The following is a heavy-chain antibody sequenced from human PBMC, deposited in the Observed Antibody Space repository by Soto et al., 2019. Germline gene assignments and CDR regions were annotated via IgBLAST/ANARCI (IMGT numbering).Heavy chain of an antibody. V-gene: IGHV4-59*01. Sequence: PSETLSLTCTVSGGSISSYYWSWIRQPPGKGLEWIGYIYYSGSTNYNPSLKSRVTISVDTSKNQFSLKLSSVTAADTAVYYCATIKNYYDSSGYYYNWFDPWGQGTLVTVSS. J-gene: IGHJ5*02. CDR1: GGSISSYY. CDR3: ATIKNYYDSSGYYYNWFDP. CDR2: IYYSGST. D-gene: IGHD3-22*01.